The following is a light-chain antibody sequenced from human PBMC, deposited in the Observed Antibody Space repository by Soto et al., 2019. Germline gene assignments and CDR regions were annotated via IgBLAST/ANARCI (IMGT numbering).Light chain of an antibody. V-gene: IGKV3-15*01. Sequence: EIVMTQSPATLSVSPGERATLSCRASQSVSSNLAWYQQKPGQAPRLLIYGASTRSTGIPARFSGSGSGTEFTLTISSLQSQDFLVYYCQQYNDWPPWTFGQGTKVDIK. CDR2: GAS. CDR3: QQYNDWPPWT. CDR1: QSVSSN. J-gene: IGKJ1*01.